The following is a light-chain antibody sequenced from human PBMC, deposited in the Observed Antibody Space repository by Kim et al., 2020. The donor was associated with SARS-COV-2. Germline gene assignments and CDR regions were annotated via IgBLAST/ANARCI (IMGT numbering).Light chain of an antibody. CDR1: QSISTY. J-gene: IGKJ5*01. CDR3: QQSYDVPIT. Sequence: ASVGDRVTITCRASQSISTYLHWYQQKPGKVPKLLINTASSLQSGVPSRFSGSGSGTDFILTISSLQPEDFATYYCQQSYDVPITFGQGTRLEIK. V-gene: IGKV1-39*01. CDR2: TAS.